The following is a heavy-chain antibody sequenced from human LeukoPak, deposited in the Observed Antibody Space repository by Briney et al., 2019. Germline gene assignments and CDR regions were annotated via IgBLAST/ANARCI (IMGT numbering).Heavy chain of an antibody. CDR1: GFTFSNYE. D-gene: IGHD6-19*01. CDR2: ISSSGSII. CDR3: APAGDRKGWYLGSAP. V-gene: IGHV3-48*03. J-gene: IGHJ5*02. Sequence: GGSLRLPCAASGFTFSNYEMNWVRQAPGKGLEWVSYISSSGSIIYYADSVKGRFTISRDNAKNSLYLQMNSLRAEDTAVYYWAPAGDRKGWYLGSAPGGQGTLVTFPS.